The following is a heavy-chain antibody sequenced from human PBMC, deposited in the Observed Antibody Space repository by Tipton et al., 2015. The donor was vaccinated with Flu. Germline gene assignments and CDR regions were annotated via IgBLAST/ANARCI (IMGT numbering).Heavy chain of an antibody. J-gene: IGHJ3*02. CDR2: VSHSGIT. V-gene: IGHV4-38-2*01. CDR3: ARRPYMSSSDLYAFDI. D-gene: IGHD6-6*01. Sequence: TLSLTCVVSGYSISTGYYWGWIRQPPGKGLEWIGSVSHSGITYYEPSLKSRVTISLDTFQNQFSLKLISVTAADTAICYCARRPYMSSSDLYAFDIWGQGTMVTVSS. CDR1: GYSISTGYY.